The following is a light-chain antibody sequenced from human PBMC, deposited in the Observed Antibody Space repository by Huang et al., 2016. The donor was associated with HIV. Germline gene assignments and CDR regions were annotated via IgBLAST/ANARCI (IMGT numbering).Light chain of an antibody. CDR3: QHSDGLSPLT. CDR2: DAS. Sequence: IRMTQSPSSLSASTGDRVTIPCRASPNVGTSLAWYQQRPGRAPVLLIYDASTLRLGVPSRFSGSGSRTVFTLTIGCLQVEDAATYYCQHSDGLSPLTFGGGT. V-gene: IGKV1-8*01. J-gene: IGKJ4*01. CDR1: PNVGTS.